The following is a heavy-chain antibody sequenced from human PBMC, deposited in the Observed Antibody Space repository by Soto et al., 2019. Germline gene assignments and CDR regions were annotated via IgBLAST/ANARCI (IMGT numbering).Heavy chain of an antibody. D-gene: IGHD3-22*01. J-gene: IGHJ4*02. V-gene: IGHV3-7*01. Sequence: EVQLGESGGGLVQPGGSLRLSCAASGFTFSSYWMSWVRQAPGKGLEWVANIKQDGSEKYYVDSVKGRFTISRDNAKNSLYLQMNSLRAEDTAVYYCGSSYYDSSPIDYWGQGTLVTVS. CDR3: GSSYYDSSPIDY. CDR2: IKQDGSEK. CDR1: GFTFSSYW.